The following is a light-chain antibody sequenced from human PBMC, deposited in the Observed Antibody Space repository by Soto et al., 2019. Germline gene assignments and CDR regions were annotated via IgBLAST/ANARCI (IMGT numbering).Light chain of an antibody. J-gene: IGLJ2*01. CDR1: KLGDKY. CDR3: QAWDSSTVV. Sequence: SYELTQPPSVSVSPGQTASITCSGDKLGDKYACWYQQKPGQSPVLVIYNHSKRPSGIPERFSGSNSGNTATLTISGTQAMDEAYYYCQAWDSSTVVFGGGTKLTVL. CDR2: NHS. V-gene: IGLV3-1*01.